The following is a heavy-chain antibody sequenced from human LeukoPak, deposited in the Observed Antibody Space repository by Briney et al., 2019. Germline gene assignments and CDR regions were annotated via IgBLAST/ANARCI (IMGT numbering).Heavy chain of an antibody. CDR1: GFTFSDAW. J-gene: IGHJ4*02. CDR3: TTRRQDGW. V-gene: IGHV3-15*01. CDR2: IKSKIDVGTI. D-gene: IGHD2-15*01. Sequence: GGSLRLSCVASGFTFSDAWMSWVRQAPGKGLEWVGRIKSKIDVGTIDYAAPVKGRFTISRDDSRNTLYLQMNSLKTEDTAVYYCTTRRQDGWWGQGTLVTVSS.